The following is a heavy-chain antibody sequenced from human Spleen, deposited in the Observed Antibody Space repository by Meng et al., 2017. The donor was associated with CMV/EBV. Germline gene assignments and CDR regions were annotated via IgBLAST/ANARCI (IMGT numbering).Heavy chain of an antibody. CDR2: IYPGDSDT. CDR1: GYSFTSYW. CDR3: ARPHDYGVSYWYVDL. Sequence: SGYSFTSYWLGWGRQMPGKGLEWMGIIYPGDSDTRYSPSFQGQVTISADKSISTAYLQWSSLKASDTAMYYCARPHDYGVSYWYVDLWGRGTLVTVSS. V-gene: IGHV5-51*01. J-gene: IGHJ2*01. D-gene: IGHD4-17*01.